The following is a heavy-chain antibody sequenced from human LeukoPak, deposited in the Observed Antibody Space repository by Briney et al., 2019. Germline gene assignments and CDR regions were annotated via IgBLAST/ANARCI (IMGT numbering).Heavy chain of an antibody. CDR2: ISYDGSNK. V-gene: IGHV3-30*18. D-gene: IGHD3-22*01. J-gene: IGHJ4*02. CDR1: GFTFSSYG. CDR3: AKDRGLSVDSSGYYYDY. Sequence: GGSPRLSCAASGFTFSSYGMHWVRQAPGKGLEWVAVISYDGSNKYYADSVKGRFTISRDNSKNTLYLQMNSLRAEDTAVYYCAKDRGLSVDSSGYYYDYWGQGTLVTVSS.